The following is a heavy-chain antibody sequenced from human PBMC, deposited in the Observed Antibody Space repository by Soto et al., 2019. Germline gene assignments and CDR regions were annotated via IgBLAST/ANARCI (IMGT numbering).Heavy chain of an antibody. CDR3: AKDLSEYSYGYFDY. Sequence: VQLVESGGGVVQPGRSLRLSCAASGFTFSSYGMHWVRQAPGKGLEWVAVISYDGSNKYYADSVKGRFTISRDNSKNTLYLQMNSLRAEDTAVYYCAKDLSEYSYGYFDYWGQGTLVTVSS. CDR2: ISYDGSNK. J-gene: IGHJ4*02. CDR1: GFTFSSYG. V-gene: IGHV3-30*18. D-gene: IGHD5-18*01.